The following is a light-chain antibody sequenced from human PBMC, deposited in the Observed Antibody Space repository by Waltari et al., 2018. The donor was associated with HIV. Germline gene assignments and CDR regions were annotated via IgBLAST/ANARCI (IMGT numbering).Light chain of an antibody. J-gene: IGLJ2*01. V-gene: IGLV2-14*01. Sequence: QSALTQPASVSGSPGQSITISCTGTSSDIGGYNYVSWYHQHPGKAPKLMRYEVSNRPSGVSNRFSGSKSGNTASLTISGLQAEDEADYYCSSYASGSTPVVFGGGTKLTVL. CDR2: EVS. CDR1: SSDIGGYNY. CDR3: SSYASGSTPVV.